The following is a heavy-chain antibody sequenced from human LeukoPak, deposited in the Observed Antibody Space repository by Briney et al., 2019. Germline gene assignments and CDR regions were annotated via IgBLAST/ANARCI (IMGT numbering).Heavy chain of an antibody. V-gene: IGHV1-18*01. CDR1: GYTFTSYG. D-gene: IGHD3-3*01. J-gene: IGHJ5*02. CDR3: ARASSSKNSITIFGVVLRGYWFDP. CDR2: ISAYNGNT. Sequence: ASVKVSCKASGYTFTSYGISWVRQAPGQGLEWTGWISAYNGNTNYAQKLQGRVTMTTDTSTSTAYMELRSLRSDDTAVYYCARASSSKNSITIFGVVLRGYWFDPWGQGTLVTVSS.